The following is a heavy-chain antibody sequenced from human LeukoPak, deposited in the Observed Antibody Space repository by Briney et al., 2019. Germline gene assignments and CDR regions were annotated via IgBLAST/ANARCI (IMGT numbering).Heavy chain of an antibody. J-gene: IGHJ4*02. CDR3: AKSGQQQLVLPAY. Sequence: XLSXAASXXTFSSYGMHWVRQAPGKGLEWVAVISYDGSNKYYADSVKGRFTISRDNSKNTLYLQINSLRAEDTAVYYCAKSGQQQLVLPAYWGQGTLVTVSS. CDR2: ISYDGSNK. CDR1: XXTFSSYG. D-gene: IGHD6-13*01. V-gene: IGHV3-30*18.